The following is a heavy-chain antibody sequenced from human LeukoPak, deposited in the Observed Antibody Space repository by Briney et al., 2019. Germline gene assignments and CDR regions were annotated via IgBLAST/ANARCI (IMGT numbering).Heavy chain of an antibody. Sequence: SETLSLTCTVSGGSISSYYWSWIRQPPGKGLEWIGYIYYSGSTNYNPSLKSRVTISVDTSKNQFFLKLSSVTAADTAVYYCARSSSWYFFDYWGQGTLVTVSS. D-gene: IGHD6-13*01. V-gene: IGHV4-59*01. J-gene: IGHJ4*02. CDR1: GGSISSYY. CDR2: IYYSGST. CDR3: ARSSSWYFFDY.